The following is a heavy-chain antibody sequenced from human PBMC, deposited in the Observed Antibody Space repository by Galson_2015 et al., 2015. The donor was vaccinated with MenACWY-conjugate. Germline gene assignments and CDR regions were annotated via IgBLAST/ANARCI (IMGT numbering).Heavy chain of an antibody. CDR3: ARAKEQWLSKTFDL. J-gene: IGHJ3*01. Sequence: SLRLSCATSGFTFSNSWMGWVRQAPGKGLEWVANIKQDGSGKYYVDSVKGRFIISRDNAKNSLFLQMDSLRAEDTALYYCARAKEQWLSKTFDLWGQGQWSPSLQ. D-gene: IGHD6-19*01. CDR1: GFTFSNSW. CDR2: IKQDGSGK. V-gene: IGHV3-7*01.